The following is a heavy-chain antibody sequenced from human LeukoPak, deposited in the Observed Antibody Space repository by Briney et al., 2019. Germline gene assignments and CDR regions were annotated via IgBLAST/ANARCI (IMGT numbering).Heavy chain of an antibody. CDR2: IYYSGST. D-gene: IGHD2-2*01. V-gene: IGHV4-59*08. CDR3: ARHGSTYALRN. J-gene: IGHJ4*02. Sequence: SETLSLTCTVSGGSINSYYWSWIRQPPRKGLEWIGYIYYSGSTNYNPSLKSRVTISVDTSKNQFSLKLSSVTAADTAVYYCARHGSTYALRNWGQGTLVIVSS. CDR1: GGSINSYY.